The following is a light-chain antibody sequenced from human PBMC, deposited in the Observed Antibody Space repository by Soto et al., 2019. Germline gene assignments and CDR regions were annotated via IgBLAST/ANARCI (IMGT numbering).Light chain of an antibody. CDR2: KAS. CDR3: QQYNSYSLT. Sequence: DIQMTQSPSTLSASVEDRVIMNVRASQSISSWLAWYQQKPGKAPKLLIYKASSLESGVPSRFSGSGSGTEFTLTISSLQPDDFATYYCQQYNSYSLTFGGGTKV. V-gene: IGKV1-5*03. J-gene: IGKJ4*01. CDR1: QSISSW.